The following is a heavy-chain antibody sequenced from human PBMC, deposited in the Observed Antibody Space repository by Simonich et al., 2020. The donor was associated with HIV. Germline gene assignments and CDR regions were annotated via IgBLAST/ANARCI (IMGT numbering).Heavy chain of an antibody. J-gene: IGHJ4*02. D-gene: IGHD3-3*01. Sequence: EVQLLESGGGLVQPGGSLRLSCAASGFTFSSYAMSWVRQAPGKGLEWFSDIRGSGGRKYYADSVKGRFTISRDNSKNTLYLQMNSLRAEDTAVYYCAKDRYYNFWSGYYDYWGQGTLVTVSS. CDR3: AKDRYYNFWSGYYDY. V-gene: IGHV3-23*01. CDR2: IRGSGGRK. CDR1: GFTFSSYA.